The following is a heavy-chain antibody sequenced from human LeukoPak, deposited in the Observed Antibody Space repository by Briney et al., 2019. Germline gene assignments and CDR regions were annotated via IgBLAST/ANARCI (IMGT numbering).Heavy chain of an antibody. D-gene: IGHD2-2*02. J-gene: IGHJ5*02. Sequence: AGGSLRLSCAASGFTFSSYAMSWVRQAPGKGLEWFSAISGSGGSTYYADSVKGRFTISRDNSKNTLYLQMNSLRAEDTAVYYCAKVKYCSSTSCYRSPNWFDPWGQGTLVTVSS. CDR3: AKVKYCSSTSCYRSPNWFDP. CDR1: GFTFSSYA. CDR2: ISGSGGST. V-gene: IGHV3-23*01.